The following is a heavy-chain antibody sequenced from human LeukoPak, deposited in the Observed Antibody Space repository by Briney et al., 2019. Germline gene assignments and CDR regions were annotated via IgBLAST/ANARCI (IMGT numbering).Heavy chain of an antibody. Sequence: PSETLSLTCTVSGGSISSSYCSWIRQPPGKGLEWIGYIYHSESTNYNPSLKSRVTISVDTSKNQFSLKLSSVTAADTAVYYCARQAGGTSGPLDYWGQGTLVTVSS. V-gene: IGHV4-59*08. CDR2: IYHSEST. CDR3: ARQAGGTSGPLDY. J-gene: IGHJ4*02. CDR1: GGSISSSY. D-gene: IGHD4-23*01.